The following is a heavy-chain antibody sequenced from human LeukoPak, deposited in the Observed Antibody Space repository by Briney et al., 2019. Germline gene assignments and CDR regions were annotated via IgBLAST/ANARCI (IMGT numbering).Heavy chain of an antibody. J-gene: IGHJ4*02. CDR1: GYTFIDYY. Sequence: ASVKVSCKASGYTFIDYYIHWVRQAPGQGLEWMGWINPNSGGTNYAPRFQGRVTMTRDTSISTDYMELSGLRSDDTAVYYCARDASPIDYWGQGTLVTVSS. CDR2: INPNSGGT. V-gene: IGHV1-2*02. CDR3: ARDASPIDY.